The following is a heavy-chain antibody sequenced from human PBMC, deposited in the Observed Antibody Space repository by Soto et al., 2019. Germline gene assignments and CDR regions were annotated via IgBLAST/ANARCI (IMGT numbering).Heavy chain of an antibody. CDR3: PAARPPKVDYGMDV. Sequence: SVKGRFTISRDNAKNSLYLQMNSLRAEDTAVCYPPAARPPKVDYGMDVWGRGTTVTVSS. V-gene: IGHV3-11*06. J-gene: IGHJ6*02. D-gene: IGHD2-2*01.